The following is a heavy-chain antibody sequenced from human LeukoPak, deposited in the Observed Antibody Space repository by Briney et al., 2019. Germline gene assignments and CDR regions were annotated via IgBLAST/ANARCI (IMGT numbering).Heavy chain of an antibody. CDR2: INHSGST. CDR3: ASLYDYGDFTGYY. V-gene: IGHV4-34*01. CDR1: GGSFRNYY. D-gene: IGHD4-17*01. J-gene: IGHJ4*02. Sequence: SETLSLTCAVYGGSFRNYYWSWIRQPPGKGLEWIGEINHSGSTKYNPSLKSRVTISVDRSKNQFSLKLSSVTAADTAVYYCASLYDYGDFTGYYWGQGTLVTVSS.